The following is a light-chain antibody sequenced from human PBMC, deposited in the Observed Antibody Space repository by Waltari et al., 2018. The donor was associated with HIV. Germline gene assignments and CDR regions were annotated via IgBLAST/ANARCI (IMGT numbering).Light chain of an antibody. V-gene: IGLV1-51*01. J-gene: IGLJ3*02. CDR2: ENS. CDR3: GTWDTSLTAVV. Sequence: QSVLTQPPSVSAAPGQKVIISCSGSSSNIGNNFVSWYQQIPGTVPKLLIHENSKRPSGIPDRFSGSKSGTSATLGITGLQTGDEADYYCGTWDTSLTAVVFGGGTKLTVL. CDR1: SSNIGNNF.